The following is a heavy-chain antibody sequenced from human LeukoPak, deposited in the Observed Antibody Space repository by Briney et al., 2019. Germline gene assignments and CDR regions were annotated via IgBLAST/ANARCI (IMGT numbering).Heavy chain of an antibody. CDR3: GTAIGRGPGGHFDY. CDR1: GLSFRDNY. Sequence: GGSLRLSCAVSGLSFRDNYMSWIRQAPGKGLEWVSYISNTGSYTNYADSVRGRFTISRDDATNSLFLQMDSLRAEDTAVYYCGTAIGRGPGGHFDYWGQGTLVTVSS. CDR2: ISNTGSYT. V-gene: IGHV3-11*03. J-gene: IGHJ4*02. D-gene: IGHD3-10*01.